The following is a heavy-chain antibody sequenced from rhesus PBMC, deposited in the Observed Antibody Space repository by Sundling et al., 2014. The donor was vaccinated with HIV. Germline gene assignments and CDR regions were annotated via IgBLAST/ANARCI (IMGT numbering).Heavy chain of an antibody. V-gene: IGHV3-54*02. CDR3: AREGAPVNIVLVLLETYGLDS. CDR1: GFTFSSYG. D-gene: IGHD2-2*01. J-gene: IGHJ6*01. CDR2: ISYDGSKK. Sequence: EVQLVESGGGLVQPGGSLRLSCAASGFTFSSYGMHWVRQAPGKGLEWVAVISYDGSKKYYADSVKDRFTISRDNSKNMLYLQMNNLKLEDTAVYYCAREGAPVNIVLVLLETYGLDSWGQGVVVTVSS.